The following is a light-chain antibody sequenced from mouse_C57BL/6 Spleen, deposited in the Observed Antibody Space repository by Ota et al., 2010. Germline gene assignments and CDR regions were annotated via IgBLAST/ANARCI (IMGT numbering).Light chain of an antibody. Sequence: DIVMTQSHKFMSTSVGDRVSVTCKASQNVGTNVAWYQQKPGQSPKALIYSASYRYSGVPDRFTGSGSGTDFTLTISNVQSEDLADYFCQQYSSYLTFGAGTKLELK. J-gene: IGKJ5*01. CDR1: QNVGTN. CDR2: SAS. V-gene: IGKV6-15*01. CDR3: QQYSSYLT.